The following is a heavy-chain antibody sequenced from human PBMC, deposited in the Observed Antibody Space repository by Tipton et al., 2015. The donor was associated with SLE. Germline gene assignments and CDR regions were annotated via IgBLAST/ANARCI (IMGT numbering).Heavy chain of an antibody. D-gene: IGHD4-17*01. V-gene: IGHV3-33*01. CDR3: ARDTRGQHAYGAFDI. CDR1: GFTFSSYG. CDR2: IWYDGSNK. J-gene: IGHJ3*02. Sequence: SLRLSCAASGFTFSSYGMHWVRQAPGKGLEWVAVIWYDGSNKYYADSVKGRFTISRDNSKNTLYLQMNGLRAEDTAVYYCARDTRGQHAYGAFDIWGQGTMVTVSS.